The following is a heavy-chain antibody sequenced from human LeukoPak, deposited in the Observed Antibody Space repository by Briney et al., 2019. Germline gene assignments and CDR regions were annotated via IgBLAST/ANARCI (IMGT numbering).Heavy chain of an antibody. D-gene: IGHD6-13*01. Sequence: SETLSLTCTVSGGSINSYYWSWIRQPPGKGLEWIGFIHNSGSTNSSPSLKSRVTISIDTSKNQFSLKLSSVTAADTAVYYCARAPGYSSSWLDPWGQGTLVTVSS. V-gene: IGHV4-59*01. CDR2: IHNSGST. J-gene: IGHJ5*02. CDR1: GGSINSYY. CDR3: ARAPGYSSSWLDP.